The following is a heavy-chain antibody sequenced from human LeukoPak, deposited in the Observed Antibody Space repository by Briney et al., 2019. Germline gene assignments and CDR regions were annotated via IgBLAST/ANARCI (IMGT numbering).Heavy chain of an antibody. J-gene: IGHJ4*02. CDR2: IYTSGST. CDR1: GGSISSYY. Sequence: SETLSLTCTVSGGSISSYYWSWIRQPAGKGLEWIGRIYTSGSTNYNPSLKSRVTMSVDTSKNQFSLELSSVTAADTAVYYCARDGIAVAGTAGAFDYWGQGTLVTVSS. CDR3: ARDGIAVAGTAGAFDY. D-gene: IGHD6-19*01. V-gene: IGHV4-4*07.